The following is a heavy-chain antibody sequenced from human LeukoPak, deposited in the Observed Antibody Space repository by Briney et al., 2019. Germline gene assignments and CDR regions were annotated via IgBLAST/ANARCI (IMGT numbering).Heavy chain of an antibody. CDR1: GFTFSSYW. CDR2: IYNDGSRT. Sequence: GGSLRLSCAASGFTFSSYWMHWVRQAPGKGLVWVSRIYNDGSRTSYADSVKGRFTISRDSSKNTLYLQMNSLRPEDTAVYYCARARPSMWIDYWGQGTLVTVSS. J-gene: IGHJ4*02. CDR3: ARARPSMWIDY. D-gene: IGHD5-12*01. V-gene: IGHV3-74*01.